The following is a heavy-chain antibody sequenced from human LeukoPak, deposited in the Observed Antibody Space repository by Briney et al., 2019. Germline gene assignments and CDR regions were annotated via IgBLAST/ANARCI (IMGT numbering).Heavy chain of an antibody. J-gene: IGHJ4*02. D-gene: IGHD2-15*01. CDR2: ITYDGTNT. V-gene: IGHV3-30*18. CDR3: AKDREFRDIVVVVAAMTH. Sequence: PGGSLRLSCAASGFTFSSYGMHWVRQAPGKGLEWVAFITYDGTNTYYADSVKGRFTISRDNSKNTPYLQMNSLRPEDTAVYYCAKDREFRDIVVVVAAMTHWGQGTLVTVSS. CDR1: GFTFSSYG.